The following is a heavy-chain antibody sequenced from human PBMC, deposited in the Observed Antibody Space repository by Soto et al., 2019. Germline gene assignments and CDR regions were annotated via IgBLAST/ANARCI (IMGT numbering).Heavy chain of an antibody. D-gene: IGHD3-22*01. V-gene: IGHV3-21*01. CDR1: GFTFSSYS. J-gene: IGHJ4*02. CDR3: ARPGPRHSSGYYYN. CDR2: ISSSSSYI. Sequence: PGGSLRLSCAASGFTFSSYSMNWVRQAPGKGLEWVSSISSSSSYIYYADSVKGRFTISRDNAKNSLYLQMNSLRAEDTAVYYCARPGPRHSSGYYYNWGQGTLVTVSS.